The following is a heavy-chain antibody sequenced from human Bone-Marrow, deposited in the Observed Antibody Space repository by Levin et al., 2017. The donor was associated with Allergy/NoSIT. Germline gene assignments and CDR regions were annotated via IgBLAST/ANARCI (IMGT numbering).Heavy chain of an antibody. CDR3: AKDLTGPSDY. CDR1: GFTFRSYG. Sequence: LSLTCAASGFTFRSYGMHWVRQAPGKGLEWVAVISYDGSNKYYADSVKGRFTISRDNSKNTLYLQMNSLRAEDTAVYYCAKDLTGPSDYWGQGTLVTVSS. CDR2: ISYDGSNK. V-gene: IGHV3-30*18. D-gene: IGHD1-14*01. J-gene: IGHJ4*02.